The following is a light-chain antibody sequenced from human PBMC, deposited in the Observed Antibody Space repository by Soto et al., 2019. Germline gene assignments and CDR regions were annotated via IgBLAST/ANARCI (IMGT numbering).Light chain of an antibody. V-gene: IGKV3-11*01. CDR1: ESVGSD. J-gene: IGKJ4*01. CDR2: DVS. Sequence: ENVLTQSPATLSLSPGEGATLSCRASESVGSDLAWYQQKPGQPPRLLIYDVSGRATGVPARFSGSGSGTDFTLTISSLEPEDFAVYYCQQRDSGPLTFGGGTKVEIK. CDR3: QQRDSGPLT.